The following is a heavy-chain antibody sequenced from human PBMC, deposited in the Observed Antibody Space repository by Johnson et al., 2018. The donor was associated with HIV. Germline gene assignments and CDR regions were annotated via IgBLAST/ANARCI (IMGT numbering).Heavy chain of an antibody. Sequence: VLLVESGGGLVKPGGSLRLSCAASGFTFNNAWMSWVRQTPGKGLEWVGRIKSKTDGGTTYYVAPVKGRFTISRDDSKNTLYLQMNSLRAEDTAVYYCARERASSAFDSWGQGTMVTVSS. CDR2: IKSKTDGGTT. CDR3: ARERASSAFDS. CDR1: GFTFNNAW. V-gene: IGHV3-15*01. J-gene: IGHJ3*02.